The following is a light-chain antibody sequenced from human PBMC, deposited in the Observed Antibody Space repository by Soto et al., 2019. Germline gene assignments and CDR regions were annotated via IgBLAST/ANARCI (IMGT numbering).Light chain of an antibody. CDR1: QTIRSW. CDR2: KAS. Sequence: DIQMTQSPSTLSGSVGDRVTITCRASQTIRSWLAWYQQKPGKAPKLLIYKASTLRSGVPSRFSGSGSGREFTRTISSLQPDDFATEDCQHYNSYSEACGQGTKVERK. CDR3: QHYNSYSEA. J-gene: IGKJ1*01. V-gene: IGKV1-5*03.